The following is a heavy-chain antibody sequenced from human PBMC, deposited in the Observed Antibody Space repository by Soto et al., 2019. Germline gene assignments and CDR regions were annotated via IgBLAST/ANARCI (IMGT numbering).Heavy chain of an antibody. J-gene: IGHJ4*02. CDR3: TRDSFFISTSTLTADAF. CDR2: IIPGTGQT. D-gene: IGHD4-17*01. V-gene: IGHV1-18*04. Sequence: VELVQSGAEVKKPGASVGFSRRASGYTVSRFGLRWVRQALGQGPEWMGGIIPGTGQTEYSHKFQGRVTMTPDTFTSTVYMELRSLRSDDTAVYYCTRDSFFISTSTLTADAFWGQGTLVTVSS. CDR1: GYTVSRFG.